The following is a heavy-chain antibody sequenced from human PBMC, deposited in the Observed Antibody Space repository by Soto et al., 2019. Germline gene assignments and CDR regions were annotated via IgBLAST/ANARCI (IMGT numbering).Heavy chain of an antibody. J-gene: IGHJ5*02. Sequence: GESLRIYCRSSGGSFTRYWISWVRQMPGKGLEWMGRIDPSDSYTNYSPSFQGHVTISADKSISTAYLQWSSLKASDTAMYYCARPGDDFWSANFGTWGQGTLVTVSS. CDR2: IDPSDSYT. CDR3: ARPGDDFWSANFGT. CDR1: GGSFTRYW. D-gene: IGHD3-3*01. V-gene: IGHV5-10-1*01.